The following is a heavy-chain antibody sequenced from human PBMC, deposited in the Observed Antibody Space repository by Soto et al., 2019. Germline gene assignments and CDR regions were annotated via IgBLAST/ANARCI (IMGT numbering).Heavy chain of an antibody. Sequence: VQASCKASVYTNTGTGISWGLQAPGQGLEWMGWISAYNGNTNYAQKLQGRVTMTTDTSTSTAYMELRSLRSDDTAMYFCSIYHLELYIFYYWAKGSWVTGSS. D-gene: IGHD3-9*01. CDR1: VYTNTGTG. CDR3: SIYHLELYIFYY. CDR2: ISAYNGNT. J-gene: IGHJ4*02. V-gene: IGHV1-18*04.